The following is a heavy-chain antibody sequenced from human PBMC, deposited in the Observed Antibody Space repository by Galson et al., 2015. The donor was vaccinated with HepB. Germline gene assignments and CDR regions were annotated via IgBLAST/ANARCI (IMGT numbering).Heavy chain of an antibody. D-gene: IGHD6-19*01. Sequence: SLRLSCAASGFTFSDYYMSWIRQAPGKGLEWVSYISSSSSYTNYADSVKGRFTISRDNAKNSLYLQMNSLRAEDTAVYYCASGYSSGWLDYWGQGTLVTVSS. V-gene: IGHV3-11*06. CDR1: GFTFSDYY. CDR2: ISSSSSYT. CDR3: ASGYSSGWLDY. J-gene: IGHJ4*02.